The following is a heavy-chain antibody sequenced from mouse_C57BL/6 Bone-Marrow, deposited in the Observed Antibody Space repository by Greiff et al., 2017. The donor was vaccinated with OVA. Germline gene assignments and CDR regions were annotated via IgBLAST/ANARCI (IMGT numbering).Heavy chain of an antibody. CDR2: INPSSGYT. CDR1: GYTFTSYW. CDR3: ARWGSSDY. V-gene: IGHV1-7*01. Sequence: QVQLQQSGAELAKPGASVKLSCKASGYTFTSYWMHWVKQRPGQGLEWIGYINPSSGYTKYNQKFKDKATLTADKSPSTAYMQLSSLTYEDSAVYYCARWGSSDYWGQGTTLTVSS. J-gene: IGHJ2*01.